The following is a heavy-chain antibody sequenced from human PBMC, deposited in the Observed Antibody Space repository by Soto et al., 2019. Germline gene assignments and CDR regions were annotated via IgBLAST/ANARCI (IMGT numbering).Heavy chain of an antibody. CDR3: AGRGGHPNPFDF. CDR2: IKSKTDGGTT. Sequence: PGGSLRLSCAASGFTFSNAWMNWVRQAPGKGLEWVGRIKSKTDGGTTDYAAPVKGRFTISRDNTKNTLHLQMNGLRVEDTAVYYCAGRGGHPNPFDFRGQGTLVTVSS. D-gene: IGHD3-10*01. V-gene: IGHV3-15*07. J-gene: IGHJ4*02. CDR1: GFTFSNAW.